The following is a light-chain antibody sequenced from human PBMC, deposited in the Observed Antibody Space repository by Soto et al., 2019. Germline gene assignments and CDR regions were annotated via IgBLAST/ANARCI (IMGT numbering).Light chain of an antibody. J-gene: IGLJ3*02. CDR1: SSDVGNYDF. V-gene: IGLV2-23*02. CDR2: EVN. Sequence: QSALTQPASVSGSPGQSITFSCTGTSSDVGNYDFVSWYQEHPGKAPKLMIYEVNKRPSGVSNRFSGSKSGRTASLTISGLQAEDEAEYYCCSYAGRSTWVFGGGTKLTVL. CDR3: CSYAGRSTWV.